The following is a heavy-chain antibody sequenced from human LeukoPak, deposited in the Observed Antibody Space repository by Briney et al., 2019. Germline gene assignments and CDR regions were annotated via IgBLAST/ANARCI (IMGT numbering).Heavy chain of an antibody. CDR2: ISGSGGRT. J-gene: IGHJ4*02. CDR1: GFTFGSYG. D-gene: IGHD2-21*01. V-gene: IGHV3-23*01. CDR3: AKEVSIISRGLDY. Sequence: GGSLRLSCAASGFTFGSYGMSWVRQAPGKGLEWVSAISGSGGRTYYADSVKGRVTISRDNSKNTLYLQMNSLRTEDTAVYYCAKEVSIISRGLDYWGQGILVTVSS.